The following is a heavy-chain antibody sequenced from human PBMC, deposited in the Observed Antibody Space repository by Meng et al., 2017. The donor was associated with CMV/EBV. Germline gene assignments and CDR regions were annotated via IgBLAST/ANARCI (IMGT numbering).Heavy chain of an antibody. J-gene: IGHJ4*02. CDR1: GYSISSGYY. V-gene: IGHV4-38-2*02. CDR2: IYHSGST. D-gene: IGHD3-3*01. Sequence: SETLSLTCTVSGYSISSGYYWGWIRQPPGKGLEWIGSIYHSGSTYYNPSLKSRVTISVDTSKNQFSLKLSSVTAADTAVYYCARDEYDFWSGYSLLSDYWGQGTLVTVSS. CDR3: ARDEYDFWSGYSLLSDY.